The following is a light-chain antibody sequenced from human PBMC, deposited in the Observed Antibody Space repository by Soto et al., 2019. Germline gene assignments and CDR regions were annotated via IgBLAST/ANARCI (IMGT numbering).Light chain of an antibody. CDR2: NVS. J-gene: IGLJ1*01. Sequence: QSVLTQPASVSGSPGQPITISCTGTNSDIGGYNFVSWYQQRPGEAPKLIIYNVSNRPSGIPNRFSGSKSGNTASLSISGLQAEDEADYYCTSYTSIDGLFYVFGTGTKVTVL. CDR1: NSDIGGYNF. CDR3: TSYTSIDGLFYV. V-gene: IGLV2-14*01.